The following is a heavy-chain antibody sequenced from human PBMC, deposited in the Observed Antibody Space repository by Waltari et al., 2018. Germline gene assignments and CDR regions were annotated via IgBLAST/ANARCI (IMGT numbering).Heavy chain of an antibody. D-gene: IGHD3-9*01. CDR2: IYTRGST. V-gene: IGHV4-61*02. Sequence: QVQLQESGPGLVKPSQTLSLTCTVSGGSISSGSYYWSWIRQPAGKGLEWIGRIYTRGSTNYNPSLKSRVTISVDTSKNQFSLKLSSVTAADTAVYYCARVRYFDSWFDPWGQGTLVTVSS. J-gene: IGHJ5*02. CDR3: ARVRYFDSWFDP. CDR1: GGSISSGSYY.